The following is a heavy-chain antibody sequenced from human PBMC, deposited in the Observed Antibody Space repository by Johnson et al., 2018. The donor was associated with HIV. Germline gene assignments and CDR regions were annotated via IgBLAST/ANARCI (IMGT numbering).Heavy chain of an antibody. J-gene: IGHJ3*02. V-gene: IGHV3-11*04. D-gene: IGHD3-22*01. CDR2: ISSSGSTI. Sequence: QVQLVESGGALVQPGGSLRLSCAASGFTVSSNYMSWVRQAPGKGLEWVSYISSSGSTIYYADSVKGRFTISRDNAKNSLYLQMNSLRAEDTAVYYCARDKLGVDSGYQGRDAFDIWGQGTMVTVSA. CDR1: GFTVSSNY. CDR3: ARDKLGVDSGYQGRDAFDI.